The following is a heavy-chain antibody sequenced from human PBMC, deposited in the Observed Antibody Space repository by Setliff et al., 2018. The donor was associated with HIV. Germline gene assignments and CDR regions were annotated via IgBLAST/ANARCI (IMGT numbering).Heavy chain of an antibody. D-gene: IGHD2-8*02. CDR3: ARGPSSTHWSPGYFQH. V-gene: IGHV3-7*03. Sequence: PGGSLRLSCAASGFTFSNYWMFWVRQAPGKGLEWVANIKFDGSEKYYVDSVKGRFSISRDNAKNSLFLQVNNLRAEDTAVYYCARGPSSTHWSPGYFQHWGQGTPVTVSS. J-gene: IGHJ1*01. CDR1: GFTFSNYW. CDR2: IKFDGSEK.